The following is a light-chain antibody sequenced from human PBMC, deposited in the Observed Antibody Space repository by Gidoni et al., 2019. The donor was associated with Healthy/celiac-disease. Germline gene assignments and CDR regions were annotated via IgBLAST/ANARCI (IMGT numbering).Light chain of an antibody. V-gene: IGLV3-21*02. Sequence: SYVLTQPPSVSVAAGQPARITCGGNNIGSKSVHWYQQKPGQAPVLVVYDDSDRPSGSPERFSGSNSENTATLTISRVEAGDEADYYCQVWDSSSDHYVFGTGTKVTVL. CDR1: NIGSKS. CDR3: QVWDSSSDHYV. CDR2: DDS. J-gene: IGLJ1*01.